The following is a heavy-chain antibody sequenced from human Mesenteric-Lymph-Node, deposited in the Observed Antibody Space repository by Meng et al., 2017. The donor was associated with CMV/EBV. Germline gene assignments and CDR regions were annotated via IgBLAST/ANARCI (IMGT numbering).Heavy chain of an antibody. CDR3: ARLGRGYIYGENSYFFDV. D-gene: IGHD5-18*01. J-gene: IGHJ4*02. CDR2: IYPGDSDT. V-gene: IGHV5-51*01. Sequence: YTFTNCWIGWVRQMPGKGLEWMGVIYPGDSDTRYSPSFQGQVYISADKSINTAYLQWSSLKASDTATYYCARLGRGYIYGENSYFFDVWGQGTLVTVSS. CDR1: YTFTNCW.